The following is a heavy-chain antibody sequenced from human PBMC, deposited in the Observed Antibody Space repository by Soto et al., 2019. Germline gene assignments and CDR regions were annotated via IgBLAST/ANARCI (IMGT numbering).Heavy chain of an antibody. CDR2: FDPEDGET. J-gene: IGHJ4*02. CDR1: GYTLTELS. CDR3: ATTIVLRFFEWFPFAY. D-gene: IGHD3-3*01. Sequence: GASVKVSCKVSGYTLTELSMHWVRQAPGKGLEWMGGFDPEDGETIYAQKFQGRVTMTEDTSTDTAYMELSSLRSEDTAVYYCATTIVLRFFEWFPFAYWGQGTLVTVSS. V-gene: IGHV1-24*01.